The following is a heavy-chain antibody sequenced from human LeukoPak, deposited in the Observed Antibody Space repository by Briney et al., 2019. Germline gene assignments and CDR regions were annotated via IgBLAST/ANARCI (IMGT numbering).Heavy chain of an antibody. D-gene: IGHD3-3*01. Sequence: GGSLRLSCAASGFTFSSSAMSWVRQAPGKGLEWVSAISGSGGSTYYADSVKGRFTISRDNSKNTLYLQMNSLRAEDMAVYYCARFFRLGAFDIWGQGTMVTVSS. V-gene: IGHV3-23*01. CDR1: GFTFSSSA. CDR3: ARFFRLGAFDI. CDR2: ISGSGGST. J-gene: IGHJ3*02.